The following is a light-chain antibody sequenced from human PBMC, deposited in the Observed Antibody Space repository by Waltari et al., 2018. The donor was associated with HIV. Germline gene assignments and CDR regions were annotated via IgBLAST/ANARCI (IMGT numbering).Light chain of an antibody. V-gene: IGLV2-14*03. CDR3: SSYTSSRTVV. CDR1: SSDVGRYNY. CDR2: DVS. J-gene: IGLJ2*01. Sequence: QSALTQPASVSGSPGQSITLSCTGASSDVGRYNYVSWYQHHPGKAPKLIIYDVSKRPSGVSNRFSGSKSGTTASLTISGLQAEDEADYYCSSYTSSRTVVFGGGTKLTVL.